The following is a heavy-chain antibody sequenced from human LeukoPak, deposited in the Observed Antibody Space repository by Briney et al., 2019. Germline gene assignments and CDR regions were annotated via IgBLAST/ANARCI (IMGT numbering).Heavy chain of an antibody. J-gene: IGHJ4*02. CDR1: GGSISSYY. V-gene: IGHV4-59*08. CDR3: AKIYYYDSSGPFDY. D-gene: IGHD3-22*01. CDR2: IYYSGST. Sequence: SETLSLTCTVSGGSISSYYWSWIRQPPGKGLEWIGYIYYSGSTNYNPSLKSRVTISVDTSKNQFSLKVTSVTAADTAVYYCAKIYYYDSSGPFDYWGQGTLVTVSS.